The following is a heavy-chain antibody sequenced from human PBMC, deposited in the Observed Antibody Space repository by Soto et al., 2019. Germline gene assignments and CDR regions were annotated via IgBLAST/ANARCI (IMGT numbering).Heavy chain of an antibody. CDR3: ARLFPGYSSGWYEDY. CDR2: IYPGDSDT. V-gene: IGHV5-51*01. CDR1: GYSFTSYW. J-gene: IGHJ4*02. D-gene: IGHD6-19*01. Sequence: PGESLKISCKGSGYSFTSYWIGWVRQMPGKGLEWMGIIYPGDSDTRYSPSFQGQVTISADKSISTAYLQWSSLKASDTAMYYCARLFPGYSSGWYEDYWGQGTLVTVSS.